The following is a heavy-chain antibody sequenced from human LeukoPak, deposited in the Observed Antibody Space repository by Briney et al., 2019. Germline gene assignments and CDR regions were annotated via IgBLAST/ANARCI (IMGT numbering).Heavy chain of an antibody. D-gene: IGHD6-6*01. CDR3: AREFSGSSIAARVFDS. J-gene: IGHJ4*02. V-gene: IGHV4-4*07. CDR2: IHISGGT. Sequence: SETLSPTCTVSGDSITSYYWTYIRQPAGKGLEWIGRIHISGGTKYSTSLKSRVTMSLDPSKNQFSLNLSSVTAADTAIYYCAREFSGSSIAARVFDSWGQGTLVTVSS. CDR1: GDSITSYY.